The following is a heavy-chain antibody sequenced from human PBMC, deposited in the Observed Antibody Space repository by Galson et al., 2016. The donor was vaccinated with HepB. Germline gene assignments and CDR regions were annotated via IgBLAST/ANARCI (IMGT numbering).Heavy chain of an antibody. Sequence: SLRLSCAASRFTLSYFYMSWVRQAPGKGLEWVANIYQDGSEKSYVDSVKGRFTISRDNAKNSLYLQMHSLRAEDTAVYYCARNHGGWSPYYFDYWSQGTLVTVSS. CDR1: RFTLSYFY. D-gene: IGHD6-19*01. CDR2: IYQDGSEK. CDR3: ARNHGGWSPYYFDY. J-gene: IGHJ4*02. V-gene: IGHV3-7*03.